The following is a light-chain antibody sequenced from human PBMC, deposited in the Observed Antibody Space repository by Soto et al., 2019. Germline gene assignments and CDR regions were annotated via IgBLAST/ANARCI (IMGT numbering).Light chain of an antibody. V-gene: IGLV6-57*04. CDR1: SGSIASNY. J-gene: IGLJ3*02. CDR3: QSYDSSNHWV. CDR2: EDN. Sequence: NVMLTQPHSVSESPGKTVTISCTRSSGSIASNYVQWYQQRPGGAPTTVIYEDNQRPSGVPDRFSGSIDSSSNSASLTISGLKTEDEADYYCQSYDSSNHWVFGGGTKVTVL.